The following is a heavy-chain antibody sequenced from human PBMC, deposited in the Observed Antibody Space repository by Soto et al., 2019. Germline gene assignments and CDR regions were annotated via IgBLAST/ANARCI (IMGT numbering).Heavy chain of an antibody. J-gene: IGHJ4*02. CDR1: GFTFSSYA. D-gene: IGHD6-13*01. V-gene: IGHV3-23*01. Sequence: EVQLLESGGGLVQPGGSLRLSCAASGFTFSSYAMSWVRQAPGKGLEWVSAISGSGGSTYYADSVKGRFTISRDNSKNTLYLQMNSLRAEDTAVYYCAHPQSEEAAVPDYTPGGFDYWGQGTLVTVSS. CDR2: ISGSGGST. CDR3: AHPQSEEAAVPDYTPGGFDY.